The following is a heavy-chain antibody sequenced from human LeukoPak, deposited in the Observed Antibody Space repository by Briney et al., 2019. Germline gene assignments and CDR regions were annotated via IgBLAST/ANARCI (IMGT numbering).Heavy chain of an antibody. D-gene: IGHD5-18*01. Sequence: GGSLRLSCAASGFTFSSSGMGWVRQAPGKGLECVSPITGSGGSTSYTDSVKGRFTISRDNSKHTLYLQMNSLRAEDTAVYYCARGRNTGRQFYFDYWGQGTLVTVAS. J-gene: IGHJ4*02. CDR3: ARGRNTGRQFYFDY. CDR1: GFTFSSSG. CDR2: ITGSGGST. V-gene: IGHV3-23*01.